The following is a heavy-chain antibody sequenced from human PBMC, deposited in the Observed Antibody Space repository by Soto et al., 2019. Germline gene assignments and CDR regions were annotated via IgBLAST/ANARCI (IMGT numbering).Heavy chain of an antibody. V-gene: IGHV4-59*01. D-gene: IGHD3-3*01. Sequence: TSETLSLTCTVSGGSISSYYWSWIRQPPGKGLEWIGYIYYSGSTNYNPSLKSRVTISVDTSKNQFSLKLSSVTAADTAVYYCARVGGGIFGVVILRDNWFDPWGQGTLVTVSS. J-gene: IGHJ5*02. CDR2: IYYSGST. CDR1: GGSISSYY. CDR3: ARVGGGIFGVVILRDNWFDP.